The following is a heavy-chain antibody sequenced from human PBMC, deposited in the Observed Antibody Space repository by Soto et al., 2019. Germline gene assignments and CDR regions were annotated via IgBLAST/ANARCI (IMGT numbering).Heavy chain of an antibody. D-gene: IGHD1-1*01. V-gene: IGHV4-31*03. CDR2: IYYSGST. CDR3: ARVSAVPLSPHRPLFDY. J-gene: IGHJ4*02. Sequence: QVQLQESGPGLVKPSQTLSLTCTVSGGSISSGGYYWSWIRQHPGKGLEWIGYIYYSGSTYYNPSLKSRVTISVDTSKNQFSLKLSSVTAADTAVYYCARVSAVPLSPHRPLFDYWGQGTLVTVSS. CDR1: GGSISSGGYY.